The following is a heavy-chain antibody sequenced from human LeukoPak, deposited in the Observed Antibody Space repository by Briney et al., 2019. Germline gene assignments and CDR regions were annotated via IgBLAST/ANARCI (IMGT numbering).Heavy chain of an antibody. Sequence: GGSLRLSRTASGFTFGDYAMSWVRQAPGKGLEWVGFIRRKAYGGTLEYAASVKGRFTISRDDSKSIAYLQMNSLKTEDTAVYYCIRCSGGSCYSNAFDIWGRGTMVTVSS. D-gene: IGHD2-15*01. CDR1: GFTFGDYA. CDR2: IRRKAYGGTL. CDR3: IRCSGGSCYSNAFDI. V-gene: IGHV3-49*04. J-gene: IGHJ3*02.